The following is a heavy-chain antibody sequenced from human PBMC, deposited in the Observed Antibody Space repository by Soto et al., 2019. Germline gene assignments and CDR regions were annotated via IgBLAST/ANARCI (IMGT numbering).Heavy chain of an antibody. CDR1: GFTFTRYS. J-gene: IGHJ4*02. CDR3: ARESEDLTSNFDY. V-gene: IGHV3-21*06. CDR2: ISSTTNYI. Sequence: GGSLRLSCAASGFTFTRYSMNWVRQAPGKGLEWVSSISSTTNYIYYGDSMKGRFTISRDNAKNSLYLEMNSLRAKDTAVYYCARESEDLTSNFDYWGQGTLVTVSS.